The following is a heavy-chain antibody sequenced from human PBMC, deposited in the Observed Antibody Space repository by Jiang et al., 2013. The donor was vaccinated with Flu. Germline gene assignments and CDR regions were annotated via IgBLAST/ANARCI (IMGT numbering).Heavy chain of an antibody. CDR2: IWYDGSNK. D-gene: IGHD3-22*01. CDR1: GFTFSSYG. J-gene: IGHJ4*02. CDR3: ARDHYDSSGYYLFDY. Sequence: SGGGVVQPGRSLRLSCAASGFTFSSYGMHWVRQAPGKGLEWVAVIWYDGSNKYYADSVKGRFTISRDNSKNTLYLQMNSLRAEDTAVYYCARDHYDSSGYYLFDYWGQGTLVTVSS. V-gene: IGHV3-33*01.